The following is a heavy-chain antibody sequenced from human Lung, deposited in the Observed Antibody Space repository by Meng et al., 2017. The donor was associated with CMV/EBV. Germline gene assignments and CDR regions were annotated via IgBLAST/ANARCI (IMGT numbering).Heavy chain of an antibody. V-gene: IGHV1-8*01. D-gene: IGHD3-16*01. CDR1: GYSFITDD. Sequence: ASXXVSCKASGYSFITDDINWVRQAAGQGPEGMGWMNPNSGNTGYVQKFQGRVTMTRNVSTRTDYMELTSLRSEDTAVYYCARSLVHSAMDVWGQGTAATVPS. CDR3: ARSLVHSAMDV. J-gene: IGHJ6*02. CDR2: MNPNSGNT.